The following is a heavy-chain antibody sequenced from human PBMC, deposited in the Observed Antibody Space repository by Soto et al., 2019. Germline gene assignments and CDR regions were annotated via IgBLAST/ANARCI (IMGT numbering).Heavy chain of an antibody. D-gene: IGHD6-13*01. V-gene: IGHV1-18*01. J-gene: IGHJ5*02. Sequence: ASVKVSCKTSGYTFINFGIGWVRQAPGQGLEWMGWISPFNGHTHYAQKFQGRVSLTTDTSTSTAFLELRSLTYDDTAVYYCAREPPRAKAGLKYFDPWGQGTLVTVSS. CDR2: ISPFNGHT. CDR3: AREPPRAKAGLKYFDP. CDR1: GYTFINFG.